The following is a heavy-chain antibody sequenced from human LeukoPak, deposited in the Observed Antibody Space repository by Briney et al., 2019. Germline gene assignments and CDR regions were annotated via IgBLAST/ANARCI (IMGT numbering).Heavy chain of an antibody. Sequence: PSETLSLTCTVSGGSISSSSYYWGWIRQPPGKGLEWIGSIYYSGSTYYNPSLKSRVTISVDTSKNQFSLKLSSVTAADTAVYYCARLPTLGYCSGGSCSDFDYRGQGTLVTVSS. CDR3: ARLPTLGYCSGGSCSDFDY. V-gene: IGHV4-39*01. D-gene: IGHD2-15*01. CDR2: IYYSGST. CDR1: GGSISSSSYY. J-gene: IGHJ4*02.